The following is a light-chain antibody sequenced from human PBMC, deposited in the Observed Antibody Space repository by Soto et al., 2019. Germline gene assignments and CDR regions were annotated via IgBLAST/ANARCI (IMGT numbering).Light chain of an antibody. V-gene: IGLV2-14*03. CDR2: DVS. Sequence: QSVLTQPASVAGSPGQAITIACTGTSSDVGGYNYVSWYQLHPGQAPRLVIYDVSIRPPAVSDRFSGSTSGNTSSLTISGLQAEAEADYYCISYTATRTVVFGGGTKLTVL. CDR1: SSDVGGYNY. CDR3: ISYTATRTVV. J-gene: IGLJ3*02.